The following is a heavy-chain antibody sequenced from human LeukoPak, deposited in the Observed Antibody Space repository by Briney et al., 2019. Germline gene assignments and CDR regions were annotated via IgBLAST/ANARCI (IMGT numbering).Heavy chain of an antibody. J-gene: IGHJ3*02. CDR1: GGSISSYY. Sequence: PSETLSLTCTVSGGSISSYYWSWIRQPPGKGLEWIGYIYYSGSTNYNPSLKSRVTISVDTSKNQFSLKLSSVTAADTAVYYCARDRQQLVHDAFDTWGQGTMVTVS. CDR2: IYYSGST. V-gene: IGHV4-59*01. D-gene: IGHD6-6*01. CDR3: ARDRQQLVHDAFDT.